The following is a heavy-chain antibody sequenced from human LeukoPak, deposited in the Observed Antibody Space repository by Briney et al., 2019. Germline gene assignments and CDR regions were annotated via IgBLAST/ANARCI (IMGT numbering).Heavy chain of an antibody. CDR2: INPSGGST. V-gene: IGHV1-46*03. J-gene: IGHJ4*02. Sequence: ASVKVSCKASGYTFTSYYMHWVRQAPGQGLEWMGIINPSGGSTSYAQKFQGRVTMTRDTSTSTVYMELSSLRSEDTAAYYCARDASPIRYYDRSTTTFDYWGQGTLVTVSS. CDR1: GYTFTSYY. CDR3: ARDASPIRYYDRSTTTFDY. D-gene: IGHD3-22*01.